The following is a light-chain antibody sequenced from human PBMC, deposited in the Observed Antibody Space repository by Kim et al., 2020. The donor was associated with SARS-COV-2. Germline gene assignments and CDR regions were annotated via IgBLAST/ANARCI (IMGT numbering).Light chain of an antibody. CDR3: QQYLTSPHT. CDR2: GAS. V-gene: IGKV3-20*01. Sequence: EIVLTQSPGTMSLSPGETATLSCKASQTISSRHLACYQHKPGQAPRLLIHGASNRATGIPDRFSGRGSGTDFTLTISSLEPDDFSVYYCQQYLTSPHTFGQGTKLEI. CDR1: QTISSRH. J-gene: IGKJ2*01.